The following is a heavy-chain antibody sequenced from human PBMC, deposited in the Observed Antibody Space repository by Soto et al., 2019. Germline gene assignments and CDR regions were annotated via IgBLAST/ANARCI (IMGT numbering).Heavy chain of an antibody. J-gene: IGHJ6*03. D-gene: IGHD5-12*01. CDR2: TYYRSKWYN. Sequence: SQTLSLTCAISGDSVSSNSAAWNWIRQSPSRGLEWLGRTYYRSKWYNDYAVSVKSRITINPDTSKNQFSLQLNSVTPEDTAVYYCARALSYSGYDYYYYMDVWGKGTTVTVSS. CDR1: GDSVSSNSAA. CDR3: ARALSYSGYDYYYYMDV. V-gene: IGHV6-1*01.